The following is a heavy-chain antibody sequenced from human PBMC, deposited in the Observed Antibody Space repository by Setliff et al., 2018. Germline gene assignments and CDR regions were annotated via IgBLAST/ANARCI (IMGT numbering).Heavy chain of an antibody. CDR2: IHYCGST. CDR1: DASIGVSGYY. V-gene: IGHV4-39*07. Sequence: PSETLSLTCTVPDASIGVSGYYCGWIRQPPGKGPEWIGNIHYCGSTHYNPSLNSRVTISVDTSKNQFSLKLNSVTAADTAVYYCAYSSDYDFWNGYPPALDYWGQGTLVTV. CDR3: AYSSDYDFWNGYPPALDY. D-gene: IGHD3-3*01. J-gene: IGHJ4*02.